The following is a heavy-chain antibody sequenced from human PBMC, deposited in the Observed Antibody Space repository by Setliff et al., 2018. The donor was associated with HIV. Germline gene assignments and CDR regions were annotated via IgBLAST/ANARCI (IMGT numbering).Heavy chain of an antibody. Sequence: ASVKVSCKTSGYIFSAYYVHWLRRAPGQGLEWMGWINYNNGDTKYAEKFQGRVTMTRDTSISTLYMDLNRLTSDDTAVYYCALANIVSTARWNHWGRGTLVTVSS. J-gene: IGHJ4*02. CDR3: ALANIVSTARWNH. CDR1: GYIFSAYY. D-gene: IGHD1-1*01. V-gene: IGHV1-2*02. CDR2: INYNNGDT.